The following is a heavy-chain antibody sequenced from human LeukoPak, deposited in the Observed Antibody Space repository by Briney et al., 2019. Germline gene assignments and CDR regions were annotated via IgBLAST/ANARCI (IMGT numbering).Heavy chain of an antibody. D-gene: IGHD2-2*02. CDR2: ISSSGSTI. J-gene: IGHJ4*02. CDR3: ARDYCSSTSCYSGAFDY. V-gene: IGHV3-48*03. Sequence: GGSLRLSCAASGFTFSSYEMNWVRQAPGKGLEWVSHISSSGSTIYYADSVKGRFTISRDNAKNSLYLQMNSLRAEDTAVYYCARDYCSSTSCYSGAFDYWGQGTLVTVSS. CDR1: GFTFSSYE.